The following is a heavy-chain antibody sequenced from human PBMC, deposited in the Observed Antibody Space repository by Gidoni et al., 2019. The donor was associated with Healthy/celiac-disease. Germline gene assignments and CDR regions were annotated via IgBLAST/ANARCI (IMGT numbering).Heavy chain of an antibody. Sequence: EVQLVESGGGLVQPGRSLRLSWAAPGFTFDDYASHWVRQAPGKGLEWVSGISWNSGSIGYADSVKGRFTISRDNAKNSLYLQMNSLRAEDTALYYCAKVAQRYCSGGSCTSGFDPWGQGTLVTVSS. D-gene: IGHD2-15*01. V-gene: IGHV3-9*01. CDR2: ISWNSGSI. CDR3: AKVAQRYCSGGSCTSGFDP. J-gene: IGHJ5*02. CDR1: GFTFDDYA.